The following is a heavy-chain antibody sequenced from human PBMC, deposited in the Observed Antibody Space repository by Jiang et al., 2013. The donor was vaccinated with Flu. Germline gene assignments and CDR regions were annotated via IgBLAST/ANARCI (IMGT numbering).Heavy chain of an antibody. CDR1: GDSVSSNSAA. J-gene: IGHJ3*02. V-gene: IGHV6-1*01. CDR2: TYYRSKWYN. Sequence: SQTLSLTCAISGDSVSSNSAAWNWIRQSPSRGLEWLGRTYYRSKWYNDYAVSVKSRITINPDTSKNQFSLQLNSVTPEDTAVYYCARGILTTTWIQLWLPHGAFDIWGQGTMVTVSS. D-gene: IGHD5-18*01. CDR3: ARGILTTTWIQLWLPHGAFDI.